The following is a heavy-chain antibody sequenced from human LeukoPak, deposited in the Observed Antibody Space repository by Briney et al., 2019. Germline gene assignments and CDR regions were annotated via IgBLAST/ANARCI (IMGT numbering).Heavy chain of an antibody. Sequence: PGGSLRLSCAASGLTVSSNYMSWVRQAPGKGLEWVSVIYSVGSTYYADSVKGRFTVSRDNSKNTLYLQMNSLRADDTAVYYCARDRGSGSGWYYDAFDIWGQGTMVTVSS. CDR3: ARDRGSGSGWYYDAFDI. CDR1: GLTVSSNY. J-gene: IGHJ3*02. CDR2: IYSVGST. D-gene: IGHD6-19*01. V-gene: IGHV3-66*01.